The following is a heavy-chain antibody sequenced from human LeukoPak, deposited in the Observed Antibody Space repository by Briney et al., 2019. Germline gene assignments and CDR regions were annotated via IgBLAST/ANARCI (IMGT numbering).Heavy chain of an antibody. Sequence: GGSLRLSCAASGFTFCSYSMNWVRQAPGKGLEWVSSISTSSVYTYYTDSVKGRFSISRDNAKNSLFLQMNSLRAEDTAVYYCARDSNYNYWSGSGYWGQGTLVTVSS. D-gene: IGHD3-3*01. J-gene: IGHJ4*02. CDR3: ARDSNYNYWSGSGY. V-gene: IGHV3-21*01. CDR1: GFTFCSYS. CDR2: ISTSSVYT.